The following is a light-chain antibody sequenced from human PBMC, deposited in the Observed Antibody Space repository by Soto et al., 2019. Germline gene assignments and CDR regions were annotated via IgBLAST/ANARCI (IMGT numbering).Light chain of an antibody. V-gene: IGLV2-8*01. J-gene: IGLJ1*01. CDR1: SSDVGGYDY. Sequence: QSVLTQPPSASGSPGQSVTISCTGTSSDVGGYDYVSWYQQYPGKTPKLMIFELTKRPSGVPDRFSGSKSGNTASLNVSGLQADDEADYYCLSYAGTPDVFGTGTKLTAL. CDR3: LSYAGTPDV. CDR2: ELT.